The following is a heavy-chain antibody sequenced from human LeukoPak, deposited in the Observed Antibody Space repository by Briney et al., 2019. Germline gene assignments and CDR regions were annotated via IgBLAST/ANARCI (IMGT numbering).Heavy chain of an antibody. V-gene: IGHV3-30*18. CDR3: AKEGGVRGVYFDY. J-gene: IGHJ4*02. CDR1: GFTFSSYG. Sequence: GGSLRLSCAASGFTFSSYGMHWVRQAPGKGLEWVAVISYDGSNKYYAGSVKGRFTISRDNSKNTLYLQMNSLRAEDTAVYYCAKEGGVRGVYFDYWGQGTLVTVSS. D-gene: IGHD3-10*01. CDR2: ISYDGSNK.